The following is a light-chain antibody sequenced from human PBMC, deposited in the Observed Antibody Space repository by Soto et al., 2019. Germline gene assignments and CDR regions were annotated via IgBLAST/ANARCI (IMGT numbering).Light chain of an antibody. J-gene: IGKJ4*01. CDR3: QQYYTYSSLT. CDR1: QSISNW. CDR2: KAS. V-gene: IGKV1-5*03. Sequence: DIQMTQSPSTLSASVGDRVTITCRASQSISNWLAWYQQKPGKAPKLLIYKASSLESGVPSRFSGSGSGTEFTLTIRSLQPDDFATYHCQQYYTYSSLTFGGGTKVDIK.